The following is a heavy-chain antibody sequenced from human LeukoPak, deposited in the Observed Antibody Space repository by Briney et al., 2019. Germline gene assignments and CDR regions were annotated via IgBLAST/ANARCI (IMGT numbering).Heavy chain of an antibody. Sequence: SETLSLTCTVSGGSISSSSYYWGWIRQPPGKGLEWIGSIYYSGSTYYNPSLKSRVTISVDTSKNQFSLKLSSVTAADTAVYYCARVGITIFWPLNWFDPWGQGTLVTVSS. CDR3: ARVGITIFWPLNWFDP. J-gene: IGHJ5*02. CDR2: IYYSGST. CDR1: GGSISSSSYY. D-gene: IGHD3-9*01. V-gene: IGHV4-39*07.